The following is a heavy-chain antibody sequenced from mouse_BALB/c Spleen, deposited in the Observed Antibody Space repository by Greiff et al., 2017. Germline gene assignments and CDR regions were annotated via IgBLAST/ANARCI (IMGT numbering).Heavy chain of an antibody. V-gene: IGHV2-6-7*01. D-gene: IGHD3-2*01. CDR1: GFSLTGYG. CDR3: ASSDSSGYHYYAMDY. J-gene: IGHJ4*01. CDR2: IWGDGST. Sequence: VKLVESGPGLVAPSQSLSITCTVSGFSLTGYGVNWVRQPPGKGLEWLGMIWGDGSTDYNSALKSRLSISKDNSKSQVFLKMNSLQTDDTARYYCASSDSSGYHYYAMDYWGQGTSVTVSS.